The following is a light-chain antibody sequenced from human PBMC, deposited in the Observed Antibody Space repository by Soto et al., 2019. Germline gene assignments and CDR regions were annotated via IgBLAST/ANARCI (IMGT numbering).Light chain of an antibody. CDR2: DVS. CDR1: SSDVGGYNY. J-gene: IGLJ1*01. CDR3: CSYAGNYFV. V-gene: IGLV2-11*01. Sequence: QSALTQPRSVSGSPGQSVTISCTGTSSDVGGYNYVSWYQQHPGRAPKFMIYDVSKRPSGVPDRFSGSKSGNTASLTISGLQAEDEADYYCCSYAGNYFVFGTGTKVTVL.